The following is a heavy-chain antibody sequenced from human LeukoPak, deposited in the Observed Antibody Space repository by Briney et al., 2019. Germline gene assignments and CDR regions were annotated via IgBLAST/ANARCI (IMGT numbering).Heavy chain of an antibody. J-gene: IGHJ4*02. CDR3: ARLPSF. V-gene: IGHV3-66*02. Sequence: GGSLRLSCAASGFTVGSHYMTWVRQAPGKGLEWVSVIYSDSSTSYADSVKGRFTISRDNSTTTMYLQMRGLRDDATAVYSCARLPSFWGQGALVTVSS. D-gene: IGHD2-2*01. CDR2: IYSDSST. CDR1: GFTVGSHY.